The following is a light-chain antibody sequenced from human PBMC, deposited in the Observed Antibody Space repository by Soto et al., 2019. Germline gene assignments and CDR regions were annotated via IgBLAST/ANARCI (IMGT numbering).Light chain of an antibody. J-gene: IGKJ4*01. CDR1: PDIDND. V-gene: IGKV1-39*01. CDR2: AAS. Sequence: DIQMTQSPSSLSASVRDIVTSALRSSPDIDNDLNWYQQKSGKAPQVLIYAASRLQFGVPSRFSGSGSGTNFTHTSSRLQPKDFATYYWQQTYSSCRVTFGGGTKVG. CDR3: QQTYSSCRVT.